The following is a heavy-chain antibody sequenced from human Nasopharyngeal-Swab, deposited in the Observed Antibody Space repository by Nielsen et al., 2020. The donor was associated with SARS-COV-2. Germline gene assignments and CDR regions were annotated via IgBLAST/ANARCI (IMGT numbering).Heavy chain of an antibody. D-gene: IGHD2-21*01. CDR2: IYNTGST. V-gene: IGHV4-38-2*02. J-gene: IGHJ3*02. Sequence: SETLSLTCTVSGYSISSGYYWAWIRQPPGKVLEWIGSIYNTGSTYYNPSLKSQVTISVDTPKNQFSLKLNSVTAADTAVFYCARAAWPRGEFDIWGQGAMVTVSS. CDR3: ARAAWPRGEFDI. CDR1: GYSISSGYY.